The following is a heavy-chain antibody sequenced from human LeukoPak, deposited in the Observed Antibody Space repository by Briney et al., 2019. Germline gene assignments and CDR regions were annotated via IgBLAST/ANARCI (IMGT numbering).Heavy chain of an antibody. CDR3: ARVLGGSGSPNWFDP. CDR1: GYSISSGYY. CDR2: IYHSGST. Sequence: SETLSLTCTVSGYSISSGYYWGWIRQPPGKGLEWIWSIYHSGSTYYNPSLKSRVTISVDTSKDQFSLKLSSVTAADTAVYYCARVLGGSGSPNWFDPWGQGTLVTVSS. D-gene: IGHD3-10*01. V-gene: IGHV4-38-2*02. J-gene: IGHJ5*02.